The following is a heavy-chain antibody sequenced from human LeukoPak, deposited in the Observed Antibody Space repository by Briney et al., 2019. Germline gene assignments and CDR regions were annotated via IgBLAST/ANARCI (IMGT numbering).Heavy chain of an antibody. CDR2: IYTRGST. V-gene: IGHV4-4*07. J-gene: IGHJ3*02. D-gene: IGHD1-26*01. CDR1: RRSISIHN. Sequence: SDTLSLTCTVSRRSISIHNWSWIRQPPGKSLEWSGHIYTRGSTNNNPPPKSRVTMSVDTSKNQFPLKLSSVAAAATAVYYCARVGGGPCSGSYYRAFDIWGQGRMVTVSS. CDR3: ARVGGGPCSGSYYRAFDI.